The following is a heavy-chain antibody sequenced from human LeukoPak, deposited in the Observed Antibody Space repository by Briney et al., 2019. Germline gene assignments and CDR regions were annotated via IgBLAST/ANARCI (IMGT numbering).Heavy chain of an antibody. Sequence: GGSLRLSCAASGFTFSSYEMNWVRQAPGKGLEWVSSISSSSSYIYYVDSVKGRITISRDNAKNSLYLQMNSLRAEDTAVYYCARDGSLYGELDYWGQGTLVTVSS. CDR3: ARDGSLYGELDY. J-gene: IGHJ4*02. D-gene: IGHD4-17*01. CDR2: ISSSSSYI. CDR1: GFTFSSYE. V-gene: IGHV3-21*01.